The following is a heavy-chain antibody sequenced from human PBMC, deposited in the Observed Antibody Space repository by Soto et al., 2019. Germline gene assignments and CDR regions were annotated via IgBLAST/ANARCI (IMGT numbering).Heavy chain of an antibody. CDR3: ARQVAHGYYFYGMDV. D-gene: IGHD5-12*01. V-gene: IGHV5-51*01. CDR2: IYPGDSDT. CDR1: GYTFNTNW. J-gene: IGHJ6*02. Sequence: GESLKISCKGSGYTFNTNWIGWVRQMPGKGLEWMGIIYPGDSDTRYSPSFQGQVTISADKSISTAYLQWSSLKASDTAMYYCARQVAHGYYFYGMDVWGQGTTVTVSS.